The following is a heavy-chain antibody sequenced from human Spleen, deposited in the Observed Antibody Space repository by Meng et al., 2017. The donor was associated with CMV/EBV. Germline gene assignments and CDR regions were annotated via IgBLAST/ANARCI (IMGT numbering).Heavy chain of an antibody. D-gene: IGHD1-26*01. CDR3: ARDLLGATDY. J-gene: IGHJ4*02. CDR1: GFTFNDYA. V-gene: IGHV3-48*03. CDR2: ISSSGSTI. Sequence: GGSLRLSCAASGFTFNDYAMHWVRQAPGKGLEWVSYISSSGSTIYYADSVKGRFTISRDNAKNSLYLQMNSLRAEDTAVYYCARDLLGATDYWGQGTLVTVSS.